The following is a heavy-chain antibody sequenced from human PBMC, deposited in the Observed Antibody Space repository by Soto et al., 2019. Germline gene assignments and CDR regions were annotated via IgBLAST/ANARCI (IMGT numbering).Heavy chain of an antibody. J-gene: IGHJ4*02. CDR3: ARVTIVVVIIDY. D-gene: IGHD3-22*01. CDR2: IYYSGST. V-gene: IGHV4-30-4*01. CDR1: GGSISSGDYY. Sequence: SETLSLTCTVSGGSISSGDYYWSWIRQPPGKGLEWIGYIYYSGSTYYNPSLKSQVTISVDTSKNQFSLKLSSVTAADTAVYYCARVTIVVVIIDYWGQGTLVTVYS.